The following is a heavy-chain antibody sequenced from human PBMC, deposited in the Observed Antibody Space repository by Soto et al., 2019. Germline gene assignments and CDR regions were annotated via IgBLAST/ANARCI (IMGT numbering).Heavy chain of an antibody. Sequence: GGSLRLSCVASGFMFTRSTMNWVRQAPGKGLEWVSSITPASDYIFYADSVKGRFTISRDNSKNTLYLQMNSLRAEDTAVYYCAKDGRFLEWLLDYWGQGTLVTVSS. D-gene: IGHD3-3*01. CDR2: ITPASDYI. J-gene: IGHJ4*02. CDR3: AKDGRFLEWLLDY. V-gene: IGHV3-21*04. CDR1: GFMFTRST.